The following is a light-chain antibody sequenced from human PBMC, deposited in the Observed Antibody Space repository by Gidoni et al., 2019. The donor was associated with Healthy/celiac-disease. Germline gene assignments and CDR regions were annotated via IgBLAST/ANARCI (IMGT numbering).Light chain of an antibody. J-gene: IGKJ3*01. CDR3: QQSYSNPFT. CDR1: QSISSY. CDR2: AAS. Sequence: DIKMTQSPSSLSASVGDRVTITCRPSQSISSYLNWYQQKPGKAPKLLIYAASSLQSGVPSRFSGSGSGTDFTITISSLQPEDVATYYCQQSYSNPFTFGPGTKVEIK. V-gene: IGKV1-39*01.